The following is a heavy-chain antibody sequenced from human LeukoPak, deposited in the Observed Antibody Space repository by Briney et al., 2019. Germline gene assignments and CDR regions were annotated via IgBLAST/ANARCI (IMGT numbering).Heavy chain of an antibody. V-gene: IGHV1-3*01. Sequence: ASVKVSCKASGYTFTSYTMHWVRQAPGQRLEWMGRINAGNGNTKYSQRFQGRVTITRDTSASTAYMELRSLRSDDTAVYYCARDLGYSSGWFLGNYYYYGMDVWGQGTTVTVSS. D-gene: IGHD6-19*01. CDR2: INAGNGNT. CDR3: ARDLGYSSGWFLGNYYYYGMDV. J-gene: IGHJ6*02. CDR1: GYTFTSYT.